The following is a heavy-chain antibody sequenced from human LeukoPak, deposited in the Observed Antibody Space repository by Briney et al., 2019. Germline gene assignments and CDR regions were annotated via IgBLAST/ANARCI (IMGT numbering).Heavy chain of an antibody. D-gene: IGHD3-10*01. CDR1: GFTFSDYY. Sequence: GRSLRLSCAASGFTFSDYYMSWIRQAPGKGLEWVSYISSSSSYTNYADSVKGRFTISRDNAKNSLYLQMNSLRAEDTAVYYCASGKLWFGELSSFDYWGQGTLVTVSS. CDR3: ASGKLWFGELSSFDY. CDR2: ISSSSSYT. J-gene: IGHJ4*02. V-gene: IGHV3-11*06.